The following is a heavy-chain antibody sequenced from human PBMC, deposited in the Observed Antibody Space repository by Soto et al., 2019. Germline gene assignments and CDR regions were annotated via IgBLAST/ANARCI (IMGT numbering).Heavy chain of an antibody. CDR2: ISSSSSYT. V-gene: IGHV3-11*05. CDR1: GFTFSDYY. CDR3: ARVRALAADGMDV. Sequence: GGSLRLSCAASGFTFSDYYMIWIRQAPGKGLKWVSYISSSSSYTNYADSVKGRFTISRDNAKNSLYLQMNSLRADDTAVYYCARVRALAADGMDVWGQGTTVTVSS. J-gene: IGHJ6*02. D-gene: IGHD6-19*01.